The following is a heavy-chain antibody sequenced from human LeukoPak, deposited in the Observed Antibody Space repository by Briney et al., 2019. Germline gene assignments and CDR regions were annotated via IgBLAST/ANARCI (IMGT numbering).Heavy chain of an antibody. CDR1: GGSFSGYY. CDR2: INHSGST. CDR3: ARVEKIQLWLQADY. D-gene: IGHD5-18*01. V-gene: IGHV4-34*01. J-gene: IGHJ4*02. Sequence: PSETLSLTCAVYGGSFSGYYWSWIRQPPGKGLEWIGEINHSGSTNYNPSLKSRVTISVDTSKYQFSLKLSSVTATDTAVYYCARVEKIQLWLQADYWGQGTLVTVSS.